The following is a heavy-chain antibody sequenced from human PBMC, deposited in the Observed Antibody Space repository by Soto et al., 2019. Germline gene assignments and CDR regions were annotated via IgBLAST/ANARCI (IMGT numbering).Heavy chain of an antibody. V-gene: IGHV3-30*03. CDR2: ISYDGSNK. CDR1: GFTFSSYG. J-gene: IGHJ6*02. CDR3: ARTDRDFYGLDV. Sequence: GWSLRLSCAASGFTFSSYGMNWVRQAPGKGLEWVAVISYDGSNKYYADSVKGRFTISRDNSKNTLYLQMNSLRAEDTAVYYCARTDRDFYGLDVCGQGTTVTVS.